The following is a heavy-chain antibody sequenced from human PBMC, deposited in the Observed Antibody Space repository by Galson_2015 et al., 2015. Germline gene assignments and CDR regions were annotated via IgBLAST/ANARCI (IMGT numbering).Heavy chain of an antibody. CDR1: GFTFSSYG. J-gene: IGHJ4*02. CDR3: ARGSMDFDY. Sequence: SLRLSCAASGFTFSSYGMHWVRQAPGKGLGWVAVIWYDGSNKYYADSVKGRFTISRDNSKNTLYLQMNSLRAEDTAVYYCARGSMDFDYWGQGTLVSVSS. CDR2: IWYDGSNK. D-gene: IGHD5-24*01. V-gene: IGHV3-33*01.